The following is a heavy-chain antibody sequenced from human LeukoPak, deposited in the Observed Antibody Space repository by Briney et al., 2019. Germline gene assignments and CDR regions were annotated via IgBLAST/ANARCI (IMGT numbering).Heavy chain of an antibody. D-gene: IGHD4-11*01. CDR1: GYSISSGYY. J-gene: IGHJ6*03. V-gene: IGHV4-38-2*02. CDR3: ARGSPTTDYYYMDV. Sequence: SETLSLTCTVSGYSISSGYYWGWIRQPPGKGLEWIGSIYHSGSTYYNPSLKSRVTISVDTSKNQFSLKLSSVTAADTAVYYCARGSPTTDYYYMDVWGKGTTVTVSS. CDR2: IYHSGST.